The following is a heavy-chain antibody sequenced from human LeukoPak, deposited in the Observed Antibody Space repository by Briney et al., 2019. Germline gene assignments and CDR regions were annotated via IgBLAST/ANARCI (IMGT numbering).Heavy chain of an antibody. CDR2: INSYGSST. Sequence: RGSLRLSCAVSGFTFSSHWMHWVRQVPGKGLVWVSRINSYGSSTTYADSVKGRLTISRDNAKNTLYLQMNSLRAEDTAVYYCVRGGAEYSNGHNWFDPWGQGTLVTVSS. CDR1: GFTFSSHW. J-gene: IGHJ5*02. V-gene: IGHV3-74*01. CDR3: VRGGAEYSNGHNWFDP. D-gene: IGHD2/OR15-2a*01.